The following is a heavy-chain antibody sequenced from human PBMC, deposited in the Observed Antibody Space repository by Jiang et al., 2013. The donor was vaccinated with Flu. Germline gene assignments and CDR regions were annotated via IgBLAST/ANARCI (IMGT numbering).Heavy chain of an antibody. J-gene: IGHJ6*02. V-gene: IGHV5-51*03. Sequence: VQLVESGAEVRKPGDSLRISCKASGYSFITYWIGWVRQMPGKGLEWMGIIYPDDSDARYSPSFQGQVTISADKSISTAYLQWNSLKASDTAMYFCARRGIRRRKDMFYGYGMDVWGQGTTVIVSS. CDR3: ARRGIRRRKDMFYGYGMDV. CDR1: GYSFITYW. CDR2: IYPDDSDA. D-gene: IGHD2-15*01.